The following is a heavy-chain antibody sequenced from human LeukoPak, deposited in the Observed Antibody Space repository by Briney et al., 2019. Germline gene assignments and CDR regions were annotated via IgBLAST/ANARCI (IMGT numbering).Heavy chain of an antibody. CDR2: MNPNSGDT. V-gene: IGHV1-8*01. Sequence: ASVKVSCKASGYTFTSYDINWVRQASGQGPEWMGWMNPNSGDTGYAQKFQGRVTMARSTNTSTAYMELSRLRSEDTAVYYCARPRSAYYDSSGYDLWGQGTLFTVSS. CDR1: GYTFTSYD. CDR3: ARPRSAYYDSSGYDL. J-gene: IGHJ4*02. D-gene: IGHD3-22*01.